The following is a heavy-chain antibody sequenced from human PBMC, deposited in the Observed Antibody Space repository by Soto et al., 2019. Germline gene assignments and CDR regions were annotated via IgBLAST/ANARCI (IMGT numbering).Heavy chain of an antibody. J-gene: IGHJ5*02. CDR3: AKDPTSPWTANWVDP. Sequence: GSLRLSCAASGFNFNTFAMSWIRQAPGKGLEWVSHISSSGGSRDYADSVRGRFTISRDNSKHVLFLQMNSLRADDTATYYCAKDPTSPWTANWVDPWGKGTLVTVS. V-gene: IGHV3-23*01. CDR2: ISSSGGSR. D-gene: IGHD1-1*01. CDR1: GFNFNTFA.